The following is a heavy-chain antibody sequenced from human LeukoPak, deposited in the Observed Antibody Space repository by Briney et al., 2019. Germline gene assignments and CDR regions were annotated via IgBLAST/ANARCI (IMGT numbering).Heavy chain of an antibody. J-gene: IGHJ5*02. D-gene: IGHD3-10*01. CDR1: RYIFTNYW. V-gene: IGHV5-51*01. CDR2: IYPGDSDT. Sequence: GESLKISCEASRYIFTNYWVGWVRQMPGKGLEWLGIIYPGDSDTRYSPSFQGQVTISVDKSITTAYLQWSSLKAPDTAMYYCVGASYGSRSYPPNNWFAPWGQRTLVTVSS. CDR3: VGASYGSRSYPPNNWFAP.